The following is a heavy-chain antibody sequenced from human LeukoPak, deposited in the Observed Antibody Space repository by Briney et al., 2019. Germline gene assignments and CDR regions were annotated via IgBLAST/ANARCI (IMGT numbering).Heavy chain of an antibody. Sequence: SETLSLTCTVSGGSISSYYWSWIRQPPGKGLESIGDIYSSGSTNYSPSLKSRVTISVDTSKNQFSLKLYSVTAADTAVYYCARRYSGYGNAFDIWGQGTMVTVSS. V-gene: IGHV4-59*08. J-gene: IGHJ3*02. CDR3: ARRYSGYGNAFDI. CDR1: GGSISSYY. CDR2: IYSSGST. D-gene: IGHD5-12*01.